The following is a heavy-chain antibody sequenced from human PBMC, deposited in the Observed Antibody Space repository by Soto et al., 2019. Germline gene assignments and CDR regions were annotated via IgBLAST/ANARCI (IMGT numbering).Heavy chain of an antibody. D-gene: IGHD3-10*01. CDR3: AKDMWPYGYLYGMDV. J-gene: IGHJ6*02. V-gene: IGHV3-43*01. CDR2: ISWDGGST. Sequence: EVQLVESGGVVVQPGGSLRLSCAASGFTFDDYTMHWVRQAPGKGLEWVSLISWDGGSTYYADSVKGRFTISRDNSKNSLYLQMNSLRTEDTALYYCAKDMWPYGYLYGMDVWGQGTTVTVSS. CDR1: GFTFDDYT.